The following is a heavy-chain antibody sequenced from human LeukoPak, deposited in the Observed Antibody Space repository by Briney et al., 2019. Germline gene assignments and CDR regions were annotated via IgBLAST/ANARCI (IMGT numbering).Heavy chain of an antibody. V-gene: IGHV4-34*01. CDR1: GGSFSGYY. Sequence: PSETLSLTCAVYGGSFSGYYWSWIRQPPGKGLEWIGEINHSGSTNYNPSLKSRVTISVDTSENQFSLKLSSVTAADTAVYYCARGPNYYDSSGYYDYFDYWGQGTPVTVSS. J-gene: IGHJ4*02. CDR2: INHSGST. D-gene: IGHD3-22*01. CDR3: ARGPNYYDSSGYYDYFDY.